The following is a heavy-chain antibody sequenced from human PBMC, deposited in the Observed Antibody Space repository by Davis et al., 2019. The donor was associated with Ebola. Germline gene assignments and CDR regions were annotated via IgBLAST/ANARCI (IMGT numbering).Heavy chain of an antibody. V-gene: IGHV4-59*11. J-gene: IGHJ4*02. CDR2: VYYSGYT. D-gene: IGHD4-17*01. CDR3: ARGNDDYLSLDY. Sequence: SETLSLTCTVSGGSIRNHYWSWIRQPPGKAPEWIGYVYYSGYTDYNPSLRGRVTISVDTSKDQFSLRLHSVTAADTAVYYCARGNDDYLSLDYWGQGTLVTVSS. CDR1: GGSIRNHY.